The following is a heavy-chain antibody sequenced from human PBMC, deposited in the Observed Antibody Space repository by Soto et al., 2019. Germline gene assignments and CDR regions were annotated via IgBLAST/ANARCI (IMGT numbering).Heavy chain of an antibody. D-gene: IGHD2-15*01. Sequence: QVQLVESVGGVVQPGRSLRVSCAASGITISNYFMYWVRQAPGKGLEWVAAISYDGSNKHYSDSVKGRFTISRDNSKNTRFLQLNSLRDEATAVYYWVAGAQYYAMGVWGQGTTVAVSS. CDR1: GITISNYF. CDR3: VAGAQYYAMGV. V-gene: IGHV3-30-3*01. J-gene: IGHJ6*02. CDR2: ISYDGSNK.